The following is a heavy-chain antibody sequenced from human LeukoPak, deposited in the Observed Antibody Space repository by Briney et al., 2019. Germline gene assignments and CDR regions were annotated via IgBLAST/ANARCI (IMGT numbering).Heavy chain of an antibody. CDR3: ARDHGITSFDY. Sequence: PGGSLRLSCAASGFTFSSYEMNWVRQAPGKGLEWVSYVSSSGSTIYYADSVKGRFTISRDNAKNSLYLQMNSLRAEDTAVYYCARDHGITSFDYWGQGTLVTVSS. CDR2: VSSSGSTI. J-gene: IGHJ4*02. CDR1: GFTFSSYE. V-gene: IGHV3-48*03. D-gene: IGHD3-16*01.